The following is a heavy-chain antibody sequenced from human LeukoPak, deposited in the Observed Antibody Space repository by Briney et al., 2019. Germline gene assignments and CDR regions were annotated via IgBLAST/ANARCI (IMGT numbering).Heavy chain of an antibody. Sequence: SGTLSLTCAVYGGSFSGYYWSGIRQPPGKGLEWIGEINHSGTTNYNPSLKSRVTISVDTSKSQFSLKLSSVTAADTAVYYCARQSHVDTSMVFWGQGTLVTVSS. V-gene: IGHV4-34*01. CDR2: INHSGTT. CDR3: ARQSHVDTSMVF. CDR1: GGSFSGYY. D-gene: IGHD5-18*01. J-gene: IGHJ4*02.